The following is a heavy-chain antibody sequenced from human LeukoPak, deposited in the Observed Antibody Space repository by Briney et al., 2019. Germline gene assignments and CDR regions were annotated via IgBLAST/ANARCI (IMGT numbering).Heavy chain of an antibody. CDR1: GFTFSLYA. Sequence: GGSLRLSCAASGFTFSLYAMNWVRQAPGKGLEWVSYINDESSDIHYAGSVRGRFTISRDDARQTLYLQLSSLRIEDTAVYYCARDTFQPGLIDSWGQGTLVTVSS. CDR2: INDESSDI. J-gene: IGHJ4*02. V-gene: IGHV3-21*05. D-gene: IGHD2-2*01. CDR3: ARDTFQPGLIDS.